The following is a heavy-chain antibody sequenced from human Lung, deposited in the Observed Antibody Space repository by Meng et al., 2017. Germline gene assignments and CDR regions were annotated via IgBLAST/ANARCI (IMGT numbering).Heavy chain of an antibody. J-gene: IGHJ4*02. V-gene: IGHV3-23*01. D-gene: IGHD6-6*01. CDR2: FSGSGGST. CDR3: VRRIEYSSSSGY. CDR1: GFTFTGYA. Sequence: EVQLLESGGGLVQPGGFPRPLCVGSGFTFTGYAMTWVRQGPGKGLEWVSSFSGSGGSTYYADSVRGRFTISRDNSKNTVYLQMNSLRAEDTAIYYCVRRIEYSSSSGYWGQGTLVTVSS.